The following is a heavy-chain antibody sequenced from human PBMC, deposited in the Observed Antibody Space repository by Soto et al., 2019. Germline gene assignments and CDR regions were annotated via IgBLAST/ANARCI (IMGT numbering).Heavy chain of an antibody. V-gene: IGHV1-69*06. CDR2: LIPLFGTS. Sequence: QVQLVQSGAEVKKPGSSVKVSCEASGGTFTGHAISWVRQAPGQGPEWMGGLIPLFGTSQHAQNFRGRLKITADKSTSTAYMELTSLRFEDTAIYYCARGPNWGYRFDSWGQGTLVTVSS. J-gene: IGHJ4*02. D-gene: IGHD7-27*01. CDR1: GGTFTGHA. CDR3: ARGPNWGYRFDS.